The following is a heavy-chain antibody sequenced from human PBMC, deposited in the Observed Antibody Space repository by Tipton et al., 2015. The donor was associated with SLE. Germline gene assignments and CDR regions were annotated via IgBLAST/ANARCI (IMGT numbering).Heavy chain of an antibody. CDR2: VNHSGGT. D-gene: IGHD3-3*01. CDR1: GGSFSGKY. V-gene: IGHV4-34*01. CDR3: ARLQYIFAGMDV. J-gene: IGHJ6*04. Sequence: TLSLTCTVYGGSFSGKYWIWIRQPPGKGLEWIGEVNHSGGTNYNPSLKSRVTVSVDTSKNQFSLRLTSVTAADTAVYYCARLQYIFAGMDVWGKGTTVTVSS.